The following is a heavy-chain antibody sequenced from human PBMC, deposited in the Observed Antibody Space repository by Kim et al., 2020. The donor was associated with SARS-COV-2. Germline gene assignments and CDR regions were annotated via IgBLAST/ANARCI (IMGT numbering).Heavy chain of an antibody. CDR3: ARASIAARREDY. CDR1: GFTFSSYA. Sequence: GGSLRLSCAASGFTFSSYAMHWVRQAPGKGLEWVAVISYDGSNKYYADSVKGRFTISRDNSKNTLYLQMNSLRAEDTAVYYCARASIAARREDYWGQGTLVTVSS. CDR2: ISYDGSNK. D-gene: IGHD6-6*01. V-gene: IGHV3-30*04. J-gene: IGHJ4*02.